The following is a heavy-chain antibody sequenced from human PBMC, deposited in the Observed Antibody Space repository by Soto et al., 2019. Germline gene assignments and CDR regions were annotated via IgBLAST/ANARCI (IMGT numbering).Heavy chain of an antibody. CDR2: IYYSGST. V-gene: IGHV4-30-4*01. CDR1: GGSLSSGDYY. J-gene: IGHJ3*02. D-gene: IGHD3-22*01. CDR3: ASPSDSSGGWAFDI. Sequence: LSLTCTVSGGSLSSGDYYWSWIRQPPGKGLEWIGYIYYSGSTYYNPSLKSRVTISVDTSKNQFSLKLSSVTAADTAVYYCASPSDSSGGWAFDIWGQGTMVTVSS.